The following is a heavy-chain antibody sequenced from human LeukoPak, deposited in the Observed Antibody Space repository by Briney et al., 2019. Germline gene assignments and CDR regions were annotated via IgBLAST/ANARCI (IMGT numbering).Heavy chain of an antibody. CDR3: ARDLRSSGYYAFDY. CDR2: ISNSGSIL. J-gene: IGHJ4*02. CDR1: GFTFSSYE. Sequence: PGGSLRLSCAASGFTFSSYEMNWVRQAPGKRPEWVSYISNSGSILYYADSVRGRFTISRDNAKNSLYLQMNSLRAEDTAVYYCARDLRSSGYYAFDYWGQGTLVTVSS. D-gene: IGHD3-22*01. V-gene: IGHV3-48*03.